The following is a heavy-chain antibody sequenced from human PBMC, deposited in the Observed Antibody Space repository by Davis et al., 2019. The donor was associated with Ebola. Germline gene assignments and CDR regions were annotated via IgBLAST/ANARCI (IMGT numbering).Heavy chain of an antibody. CDR3: ARDDHYVWGSYRQDYYYGMDV. CDR1: GYIFSNYW. CDR2: IYAGDSDT. J-gene: IGHJ6*02. V-gene: IGHV5-51*01. D-gene: IGHD3-16*02. Sequence: GESLKISCQGSGYIFSNYWISWVRQMPGKGLEWMGTIYAGDSDTRYNPSFQGQVSISVDESTSTAYLQWNSLKASDTAIYYCARDDHYVWGSYRQDYYYGMDVWGQGTPVTVSS.